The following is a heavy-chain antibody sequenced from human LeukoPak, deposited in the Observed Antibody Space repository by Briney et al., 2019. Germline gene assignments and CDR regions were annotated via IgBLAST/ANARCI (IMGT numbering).Heavy chain of an antibody. CDR1: GYTFTSYG. CDR2: ISAYNGNT. V-gene: IGHV1-18*01. J-gene: IGHJ4*02. D-gene: IGHD6-13*01. Sequence: ASVKVSCKASGYTFTSYGISWVRQAPGQGLEWMGWISAYNGNTNYAQKLQGRVTMTTDTSTSTAYMELRSLRSDDTAVYYCAGAIAAAGAFDYWGQGTLVTVSS. CDR3: AGAIAAAGAFDY.